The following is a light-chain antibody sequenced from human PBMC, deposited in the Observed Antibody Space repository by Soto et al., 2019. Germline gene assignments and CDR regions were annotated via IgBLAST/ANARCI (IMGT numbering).Light chain of an antibody. CDR3: QQYNNWWT. Sequence: EILITQSPATPSVSPGERATLSFRASQSVDGNLAWYQQKPGQAPRLLIYGASTRATGISARFSGSGSGTEFTLTISSLQSEDFGVYYCQQYNNWWTFGQGTKVDIK. J-gene: IGKJ1*01. CDR2: GAS. V-gene: IGKV3-15*01. CDR1: QSVDGN.